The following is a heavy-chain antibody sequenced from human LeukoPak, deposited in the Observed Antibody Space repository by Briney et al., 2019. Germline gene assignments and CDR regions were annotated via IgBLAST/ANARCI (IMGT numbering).Heavy chain of an antibody. V-gene: IGHV3-15*01. Sequence: GGSLRLSCAASGFTFSNAWMSWVRQAPGKGLEWVGRIKSKTDGGTTDYAAPVKGRFTISRDDSKNTLYLQMNSLKTEDTAVYYCTTDPHLGYGSGSYYTLSWFDPWGQGTLVTVSS. J-gene: IGHJ5*02. D-gene: IGHD3-10*01. CDR1: GFTFSNAW. CDR2: IKSKTDGGTT. CDR3: TTDPHLGYGSGSYYTLSWFDP.